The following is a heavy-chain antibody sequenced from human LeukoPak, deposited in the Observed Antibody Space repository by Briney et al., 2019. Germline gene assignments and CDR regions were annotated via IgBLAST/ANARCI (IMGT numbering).Heavy chain of an antibody. J-gene: IGHJ4*02. CDR3: MVASIDY. D-gene: IGHD2-8*01. CDR2: IKQDGSEK. Sequence: QPGGSLRLSCAASGFSSSSYWMTWVRQAPGKGLEWVANIKQDGSEKNYVDSVKGRFTISRDNAKKLLYLQMNSPRVEDTAVYYCMVASIDYWGQGTLVTVSS. V-gene: IGHV3-7*01. CDR1: GFSSSSYW.